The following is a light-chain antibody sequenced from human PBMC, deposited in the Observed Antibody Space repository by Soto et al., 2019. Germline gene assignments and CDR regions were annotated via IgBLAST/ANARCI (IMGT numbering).Light chain of an antibody. J-gene: IGLJ1*01. Sequence: QSVLTQPPSTSGTPGQRVTISCSGSNSNIGSHTVNWYQHLPGTAPVLLIYSNNQRPSGVPHRFSGSKSGTSASLDISGLQSADEADYYCAAWDDSLNRYFFGTGTKRTVL. CDR1: NSNIGSHT. CDR3: AAWDDSLNRYF. CDR2: SNN. V-gene: IGLV1-44*01.